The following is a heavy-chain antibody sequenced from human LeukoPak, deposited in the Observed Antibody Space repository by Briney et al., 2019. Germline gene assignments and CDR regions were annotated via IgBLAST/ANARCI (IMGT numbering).Heavy chain of an antibody. V-gene: IGHV1-58*02. CDR2: IVVGSGNT. CDR1: GFTFTSSA. Sequence: ASVKVSCKASGFTFTSSAMQWVRQARGQRLEWIGWIVVGSGNTNYAQKFQERVTITRDMSTSTAYMELSSLRSEDTAVYYCAADPYSGSYLNYWGQGTLVTVSS. D-gene: IGHD1-26*01. J-gene: IGHJ4*02. CDR3: AADPYSGSYLNY.